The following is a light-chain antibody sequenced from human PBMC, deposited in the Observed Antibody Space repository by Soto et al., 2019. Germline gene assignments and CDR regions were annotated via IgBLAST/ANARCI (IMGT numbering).Light chain of an antibody. CDR1: SSDVGGYNY. V-gene: IGLV2-14*01. Sequence: QSALTQPASVSGSPGQSITISCTGTSSDVGGYNYVSWYQQHPGKAPKLMIYNVSNRPSGVSNRFSVSKSGNTASLTISGLPAEDEADYYCSSYTNSNAAVFGGGTQLTVL. CDR3: SSYTNSNAAV. CDR2: NVS. J-gene: IGLJ7*01.